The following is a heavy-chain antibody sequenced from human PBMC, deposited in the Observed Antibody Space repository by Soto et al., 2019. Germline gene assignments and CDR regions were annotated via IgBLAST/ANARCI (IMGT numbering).Heavy chain of an antibody. J-gene: IGHJ6*02. Sequence: PETLSLTCTVTVGSITSSHWSWIRRPPGKGLEWIAYIYDTGISGYTPSTSYNPSLKSRVTMSVDTSKSQFSLKLTSVTAADTAVYYCARGEDAFFYYGLDVWGQGITVT. CDR1: VGSITSSH. CDR2: IYDTGISGYTPST. V-gene: IGHV4-59*01. CDR3: ARGEDAFFYYGLDV.